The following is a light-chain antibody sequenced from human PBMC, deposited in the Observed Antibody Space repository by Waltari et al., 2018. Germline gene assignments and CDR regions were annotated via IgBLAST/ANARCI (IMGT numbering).Light chain of an antibody. Sequence: QSALTQPASVSGSPGQSIPLSCTGTSSDVGSYNLFSWYQHHPGKAPQLMIYEGSKRPSGVSNRFSGSKSDNMASLTISGLQAEDEADYYCCSYGGSSSNWVFGGGTKLTVL. CDR1: SSDVGSYNL. V-gene: IGLV2-23*01. J-gene: IGLJ3*02. CDR3: CSYGGSSSNWV. CDR2: EGS.